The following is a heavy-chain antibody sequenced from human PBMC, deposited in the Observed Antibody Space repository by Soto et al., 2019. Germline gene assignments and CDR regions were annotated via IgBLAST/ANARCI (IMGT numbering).Heavy chain of an antibody. CDR3: ARDRPSCSGGSCYLEY. Sequence: PGGSLRLSCAASGFTFSSYAMHWVRQAPGKGLEYVSAISSNGGSTYYANSVKGRFTISRDNSKNTLYLQMGSLRAEDMAVYYCARDRPSCSGGSCYLEYWGQGTLVTVSS. J-gene: IGHJ4*02. D-gene: IGHD2-15*01. CDR1: GFTFSSYA. V-gene: IGHV3-64*01. CDR2: ISSNGGST.